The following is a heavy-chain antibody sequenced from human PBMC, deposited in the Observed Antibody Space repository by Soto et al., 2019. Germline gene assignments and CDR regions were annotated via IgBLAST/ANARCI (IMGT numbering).Heavy chain of an antibody. CDR1: GGSFSSGGYY. J-gene: IGHJ4*02. CDR3: ARGVGITIFGAVTTGPVLDF. D-gene: IGHD3-3*01. CDR2: IYYSGTT. Sequence: QVQLQESGPGLVKPSQSLSLTCTVSGGSFSSGGYYWTWIRQHPREGLERIGYIYYSGTTYYNPSLRSGVTISSDKSKNQFSLKLSSVTAADMAVYFCARGVGITIFGAVTTGPVLDFWCQGNLVTVSS. V-gene: IGHV4-31*03.